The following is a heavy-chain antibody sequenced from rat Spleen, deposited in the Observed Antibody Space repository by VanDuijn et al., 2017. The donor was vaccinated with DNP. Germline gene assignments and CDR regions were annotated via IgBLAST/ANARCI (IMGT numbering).Heavy chain of an antibody. J-gene: IGHJ1*01. CDR2: MRYEGGST. V-gene: IGHV5-20*01. Sequence: EVQLVESGGGLVQPGRSLKLSCAASGFIFSDYYMAWVRQAPTKGLEWVAYMRYEGGSTYHGDSVKGRFTVSRDEAKSLLYLQMDSLRSEDTATYYCTTRGVGARYYWHFDFWGPGTMVTVSS. CDR1: GFIFSDYY. D-gene: IGHD1-1*01. CDR3: TTRGVGARYYWHFDF.